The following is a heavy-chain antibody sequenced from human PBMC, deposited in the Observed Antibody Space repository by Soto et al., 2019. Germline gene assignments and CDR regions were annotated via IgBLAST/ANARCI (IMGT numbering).Heavy chain of an antibody. V-gene: IGHV3-9*01. CDR3: AKDMGGYNPTLYAFDI. Sequence: EVQLVESGGGLVQPGRSLRLSCAASGFTFDDYAMHWVRQAPGKGLEWVSGISWNSGSIGYADSVKGRFTISRDNAKKSLYLQMNSLRAEDTALYYCAKDMGGYNPTLYAFDIWGQGTMVTVSS. CDR2: ISWNSGSI. CDR1: GFTFDDYA. D-gene: IGHD5-12*01. J-gene: IGHJ3*02.